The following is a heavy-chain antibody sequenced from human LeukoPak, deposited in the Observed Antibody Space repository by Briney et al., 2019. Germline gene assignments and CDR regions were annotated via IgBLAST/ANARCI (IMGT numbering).Heavy chain of an antibody. CDR3: ARDVPGRDYYDSSGPG. J-gene: IGHJ4*02. D-gene: IGHD3-22*01. CDR1: GGSISSGSYY. CDR2: IYTSGST. V-gene: IGHV4-61*02. Sequence: SETLSLTCTVSGGSISSGSYYWSWIRQPAGKGLEWIGRIYTSGSTNYNPSLKSRVTISVDTSKNQFSLKLSSVTAADTAVYYCARDVPGRDYYDSSGPGWGQGTLVTVSS.